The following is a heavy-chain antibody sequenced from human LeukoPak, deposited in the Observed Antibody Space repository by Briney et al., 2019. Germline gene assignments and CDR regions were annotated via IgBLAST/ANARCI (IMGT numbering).Heavy chain of an antibody. V-gene: IGHV1-69*13. CDR1: GGTFSIYT. CDR2: IIPIFGTA. Sequence: SVTVSCKASGGTFSIYTITWVRQAPGQGLEWMGGIIPIFGTANYAQKFQGRVTITADESTRTAYMELSSLRSEDTAVYYCAREYTGVAGPDLPLVYWGQGTLVTVSS. D-gene: IGHD6-19*01. CDR3: AREYTGVAGPDLPLVY. J-gene: IGHJ4*02.